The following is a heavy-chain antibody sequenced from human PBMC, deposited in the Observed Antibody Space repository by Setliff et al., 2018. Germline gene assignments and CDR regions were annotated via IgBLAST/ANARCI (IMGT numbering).Heavy chain of an antibody. CDR2: IHHSGST. J-gene: IGHJ4*02. CDR1: GGSFSDYW. Sequence: PSETLSLTCAVYGGSFSDYWWSWIRQLPGKGLEWIAEIHHSGSTNFHPSLKSRVAISVDPSKNQFYLKLSSVTAADTAVYYCARRGMSSSWFQGYFDYWGQGTLVTVSS. CDR3: ARRGMSSSWFQGYFDY. V-gene: IGHV4-34*01. D-gene: IGHD6-13*01.